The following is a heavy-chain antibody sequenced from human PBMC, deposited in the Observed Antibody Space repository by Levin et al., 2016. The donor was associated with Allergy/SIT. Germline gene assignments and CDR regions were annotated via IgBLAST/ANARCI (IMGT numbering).Heavy chain of an antibody. J-gene: IGHJ3*02. CDR2: IYHSGST. CDR3: ARDVVGESLDAFEI. V-gene: IGHV4-59*01. Sequence: RQAPGKGLEWIGYIYHSGSTTHNPSLKSRVTISVDTSKNQFSLKLSSVTAADTAVYYCARDVVGESLDAFEIWGQGTMVTVSS. D-gene: IGHD3-10*01.